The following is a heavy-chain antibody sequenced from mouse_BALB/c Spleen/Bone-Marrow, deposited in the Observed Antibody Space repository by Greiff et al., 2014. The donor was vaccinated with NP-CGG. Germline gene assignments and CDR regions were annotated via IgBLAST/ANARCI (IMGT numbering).Heavy chain of an antibody. CDR3: ARSHGYYPYWYFDV. V-gene: IGHV1-69*02. D-gene: IGHD2-3*01. J-gene: IGHJ1*01. CDR2: IDPSDSET. Sequence: LVESGAELVKPGAPVKLSCKASGYTFTSYWMNWVKQRPGRGLEWIGRIDPSDSETHYNQKFKDKATLTVDKSSGTAYIQLSSLTSEDSAVYYCARSHGYYPYWYFDVWGAGTTVTVSS. CDR1: GYTFTSYW.